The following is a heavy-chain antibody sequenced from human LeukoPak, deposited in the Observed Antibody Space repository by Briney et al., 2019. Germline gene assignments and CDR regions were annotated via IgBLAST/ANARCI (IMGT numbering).Heavy chain of an antibody. D-gene: IGHD2-2*01. V-gene: IGHV3-23*01. CDR1: GFTFSAYG. J-gene: IGHJ6*03. Sequence: GSLRLSCAASGFTFSAYGMSWVRQSPRKGLEWFSGVSGADGTTYYADSVKGRFTISRDNSKSTLYLQMNNLRAEDTAVYYCAKHWSYCSTTSCFFNYYYYYMDVWGKGTTVTVSS. CDR2: VSGADGTT. CDR3: AKHWSYCSTTSCFFNYYYYYMDV.